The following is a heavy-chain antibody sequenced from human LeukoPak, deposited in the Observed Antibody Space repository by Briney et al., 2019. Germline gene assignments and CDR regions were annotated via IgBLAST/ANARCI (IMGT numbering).Heavy chain of an antibody. CDR1: GYTFTGYY. V-gene: IGHV1-2*02. CDR3: ARDRSGWYRPFDY. J-gene: IGHJ4*02. CDR2: INPNSGGT. D-gene: IGHD6-19*01. Sequence: ASAKVSCKASGYTFTGYYMHWVRQAPGQGLEWMGWINPNSGGTNYAQKFQGRVTMTRDTSISTAYMELSRLRSDDTAVYYCARDRSGWYRPFDYWGQGTLVTVSS.